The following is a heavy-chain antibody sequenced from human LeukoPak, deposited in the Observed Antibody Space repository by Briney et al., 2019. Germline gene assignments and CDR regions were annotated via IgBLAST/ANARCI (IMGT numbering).Heavy chain of an antibody. Sequence: SETLSLTCTVSGGSISSYYWSWVRQPPGKGPEWIGYIYYSGNTNYNPSLESRITTSVDTSKNQISLKLSSVTAADTAVYYCASWGIGYFDYWGQGTLVTVSS. CDR3: ASWGIGYFDY. V-gene: IGHV4-59*12. CDR1: GGSISSYY. CDR2: IYYSGNT. D-gene: IGHD6-13*01. J-gene: IGHJ4*02.